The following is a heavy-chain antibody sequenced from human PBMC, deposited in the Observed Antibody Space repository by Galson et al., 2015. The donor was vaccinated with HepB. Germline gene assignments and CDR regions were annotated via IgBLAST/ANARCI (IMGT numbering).Heavy chain of an antibody. CDR3: ARNPSSYDYYSMDV. Sequence: SLRLSCANSGFSFTSHSMNWVRQAPGKGLEWVAYVSSGSTGKYYADSVKGRFTISRDNAKSSLYLYMNDLRAEDTAVYYCARNPSSYDYYSMDVWGQGTTVIASS. J-gene: IGHJ6*02. CDR2: VSSGSTGK. CDR1: GFSFTSHS. V-gene: IGHV3-48*01.